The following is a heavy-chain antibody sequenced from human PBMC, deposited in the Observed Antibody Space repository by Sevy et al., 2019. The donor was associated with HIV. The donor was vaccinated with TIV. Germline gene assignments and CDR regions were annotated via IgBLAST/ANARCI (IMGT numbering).Heavy chain of an antibody. CDR1: GFTVSSNY. CDR2: IYSGGST. D-gene: IGHD6-13*01. J-gene: IGHJ4*02. Sequence: GESLKISCAASGFTVSSNYMSWVRQAPGKGLEWVSVIYSGGSTYYADSLKGRFTISRDNSKNTLNLQMTSLSAEDTAVYYCARDVPGSNWPYFDYWGQGTLVTVSS. CDR3: ARDVPGSNWPYFDY. V-gene: IGHV3-53*01.